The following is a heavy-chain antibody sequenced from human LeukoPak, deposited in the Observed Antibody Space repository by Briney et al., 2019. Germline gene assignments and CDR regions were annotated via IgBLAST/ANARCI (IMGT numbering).Heavy chain of an antibody. V-gene: IGHV3-23*01. CDR2: IGGSDDTT. CDR3: AKGLVVHDNHFDN. D-gene: IGHD2-15*01. Sequence: PGQSLRLSCAACGFSLRTYAMSWVRQVPGKGLEWVSSIGGSDDTTYYADSVKGRFTISSDFSTNTVSLQMNSLRAEDTAVYFCAKGLVVHDNHFDNWGQGTLVTVSS. CDR1: GFSLRTYA. J-gene: IGHJ4*02.